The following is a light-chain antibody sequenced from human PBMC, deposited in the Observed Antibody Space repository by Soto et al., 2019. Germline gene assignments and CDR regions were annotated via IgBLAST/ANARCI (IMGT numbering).Light chain of an antibody. J-gene: IGKJ2*01. Sequence: DIQMTQSPSTLSASVGDRVTITCRASESISKWLVWYQQKVGKPPKLLIYGSSSLEGGVPSRFSGSRSGTEFTLTISSLQPDDVATYYCQQYKSYLYTFGQGTKLEIK. CDR3: QQYKSYLYT. V-gene: IGKV1-5*03. CDR2: GSS. CDR1: ESISKW.